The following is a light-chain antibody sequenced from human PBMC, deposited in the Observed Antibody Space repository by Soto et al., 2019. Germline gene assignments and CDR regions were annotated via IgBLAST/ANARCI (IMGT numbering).Light chain of an antibody. CDR1: QSISGY. V-gene: IGKV1-39*01. CDR2: AAS. CDR3: QQSYSTPWT. J-gene: IGKJ1*01. Sequence: DIQMTQSPSSLSASVGDRVTITCRASQSISGYLNWYQQKPGKAPKLLIYAASSLQSGVPSRFSGSGSGADFTLTICSLQPEDFATYYCQQSYSTPWTSGQGTKVDIK.